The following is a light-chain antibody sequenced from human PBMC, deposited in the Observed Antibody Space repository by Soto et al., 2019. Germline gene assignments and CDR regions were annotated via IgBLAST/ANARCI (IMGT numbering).Light chain of an antibody. CDR1: QSVSSY. J-gene: IGKJ1*01. CDR3: QQYGSSLTWT. V-gene: IGKV3-20*01. Sequence: EIMLTQSPATLSLSPGERATLSCRASQSVSSYLAWYQQKPGQAPRLLIYDASNRATGIPARFSGSGSGTDFTLTISRLEPEDFAVYYCQQYGSSLTWTFGQGTKVDIK. CDR2: DAS.